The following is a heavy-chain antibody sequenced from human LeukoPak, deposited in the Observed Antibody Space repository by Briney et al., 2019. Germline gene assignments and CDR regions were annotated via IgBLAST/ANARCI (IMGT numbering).Heavy chain of an antibody. CDR1: GFTFSRNS. J-gene: IGHJ6*03. V-gene: IGHV3-21*01. CDR3: AREGGESHYYYYMDV. CDR2: ISTSSSYI. D-gene: IGHD3-10*01. Sequence: GGSLRLSCAVSGFTFSRNSMNWVRQAPGEGLEWVSSISTSSSYIYYADSVKGRFTISRDNAKNSLYLQMNSLRAEDTAVYYCAREGGESHYYYYMDVWGKGTTVTVSS.